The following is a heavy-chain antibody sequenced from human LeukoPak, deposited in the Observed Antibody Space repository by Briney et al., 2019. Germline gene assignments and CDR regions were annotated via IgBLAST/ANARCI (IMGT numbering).Heavy chain of an antibody. D-gene: IGHD1-14*01. V-gene: IGHV3-48*01. CDR2: ISSSSSII. CDR1: GFTFSTYS. J-gene: IGHJ4*02. Sequence: GGSLRLSCAASGFTFSTYSMKWVRQAPGKGLEWVSYISSSSSIIYYADSVEGRFTISRDNAKNSLILQMNSLRAEDAAVYYCAKVRDAYNYFDYWGQGTLVTVSS. CDR3: AKVRDAYNYFDY.